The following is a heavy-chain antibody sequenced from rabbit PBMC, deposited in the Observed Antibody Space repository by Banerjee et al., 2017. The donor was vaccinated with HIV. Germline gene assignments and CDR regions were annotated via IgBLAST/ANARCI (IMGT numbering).Heavy chain of an antibody. Sequence: QEQLEESGGDLVKPGASLTLTCTASGFSFSSNAMCWVRQAPGKGLEWIACIAAGSSGSTYYASWAKGRFTISKTSSTTVTLQMTSLTAADTATYFCARGYAGYAGYGYPYFTLWGQGTLVTVS. V-gene: IGHV1S45*01. J-gene: IGHJ4*01. CDR2: IAAGSSGST. CDR1: GFSFSSNA. D-gene: IGHD7-1*01. CDR3: ARGYAGYAGYGYPYFTL.